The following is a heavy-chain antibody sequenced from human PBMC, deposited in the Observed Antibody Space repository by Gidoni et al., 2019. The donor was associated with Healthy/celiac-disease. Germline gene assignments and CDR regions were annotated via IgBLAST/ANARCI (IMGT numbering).Heavy chain of an antibody. J-gene: IGHJ4*02. Sequence: QVTLKESGPLLVKPTETLTLTCTVSGFSLSNARMGVSWIRQPPGKALEWLAHICSNDEKSYSTSLKSRLTISKDTSKSQVVLTMTNMDPVDTATYYCARSGYYDSSGYSFFDYWGQGTLVTVSS. CDR3: ARSGYYDSSGYSFFDY. V-gene: IGHV2-26*01. CDR1: GFSLSNARMG. D-gene: IGHD3-22*01. CDR2: ICSNDEK.